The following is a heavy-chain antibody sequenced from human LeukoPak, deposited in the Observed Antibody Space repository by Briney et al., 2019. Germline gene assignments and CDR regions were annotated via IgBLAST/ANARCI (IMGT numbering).Heavy chain of an antibody. CDR3: ARGPARFLEWLSPVGMDV. CDR1: GGTFISYA. Sequence: GSSVKVSCKASGGTFISYAISWVRQAPGQGVEWRGGIIPIFGTANYAQKFQGRVTITADEYTSKDYMELSSLRSEDTAVYYCARGPARFLEWLSPVGMDVWGKGTTVTVPS. CDR2: IIPIFGTA. J-gene: IGHJ6*04. V-gene: IGHV1-69*01. D-gene: IGHD3-3*01.